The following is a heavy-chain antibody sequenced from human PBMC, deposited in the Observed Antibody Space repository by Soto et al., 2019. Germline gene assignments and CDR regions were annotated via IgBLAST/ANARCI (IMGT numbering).Heavy chain of an antibody. D-gene: IGHD3-3*01. V-gene: IGHV1-3*01. CDR2: INAGNGNT. CDR1: GYTFTSYA. J-gene: IGHJ4*02. CDR3: TRRLSIFGVVIPLYFDY. Sequence: ASVKVSCKASGYTFTSYAMHWVRQAPGQRLEWMGWINAGNGNTKYSQKFQGRVTITSNTSASTASMELSSLTAADTAVSYCTRRLSIFGVVIPLYFDYWGQGTLVTVSS.